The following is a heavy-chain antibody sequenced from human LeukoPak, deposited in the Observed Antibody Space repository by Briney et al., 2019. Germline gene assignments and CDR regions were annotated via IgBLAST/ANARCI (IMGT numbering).Heavy chain of an antibody. V-gene: IGHV4-39*01. CDR3: ARHRLEGDTFDI. D-gene: IGHD3-3*01. J-gene: IGHJ3*02. Sequence: PSETLPLTCTVSGGSINSSDHYWAWLRQPPGKGREGIGSKYYSGDTYYSPSLKSRVTISVDTSRNKFALKFKSVTAADTAVYFCARHRLEGDTFDIWGQGTKVTVSS. CDR1: GGSINSSDHY. CDR2: KYYSGDT.